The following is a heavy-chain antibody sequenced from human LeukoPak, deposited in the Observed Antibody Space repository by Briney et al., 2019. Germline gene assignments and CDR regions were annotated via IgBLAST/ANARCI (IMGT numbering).Heavy chain of an antibody. Sequence: GESLKISCKGSGYSFTSYGISWVRQAPGQGLEWMGWISAYNGNTNYAQKLQGRVTMTTDTSTSTAYMELRSLGSDDTAVYYCARAPPTVWFGELLGYMDVWGKGTTVTISS. V-gene: IGHV1-18*01. CDR1: GYSFTSYG. CDR2: ISAYNGNT. J-gene: IGHJ6*03. D-gene: IGHD3-10*01. CDR3: ARAPPTVWFGELLGYMDV.